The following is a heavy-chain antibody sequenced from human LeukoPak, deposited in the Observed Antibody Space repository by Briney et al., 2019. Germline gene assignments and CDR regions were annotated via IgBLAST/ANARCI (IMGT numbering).Heavy chain of an antibody. J-gene: IGHJ4*02. Sequence: GGSLRLSCAASGFTVSSNYMSWVRQAPGKGLEWVSVIYSGGSTYYADSVKGRFTISRDNSKNTLYLRMNSLRAEDTAVYYCARVHGSYYDFDYWGQGTLVTVSS. V-gene: IGHV3-66*01. D-gene: IGHD1-26*01. CDR2: IYSGGST. CDR1: GFTVSSNY. CDR3: ARVHGSYYDFDY.